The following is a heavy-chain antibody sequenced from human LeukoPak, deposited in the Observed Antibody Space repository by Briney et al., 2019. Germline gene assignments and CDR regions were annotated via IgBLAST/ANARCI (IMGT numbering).Heavy chain of an antibody. Sequence: GGSLRLSCAASGFTFSSYSMNWVRQAPGKGLEWVSSISSSSSYIYYADSVKGRFTISRDNAKNSLYLQMNSLRAEDTAVYYCARDGDPYGSGSYWKEQMSYWGQGTLVTVSS. D-gene: IGHD3-10*01. CDR2: ISSSSSYI. V-gene: IGHV3-21*01. J-gene: IGHJ4*02. CDR1: GFTFSSYS. CDR3: ARDGDPYGSGSYWKEQMSY.